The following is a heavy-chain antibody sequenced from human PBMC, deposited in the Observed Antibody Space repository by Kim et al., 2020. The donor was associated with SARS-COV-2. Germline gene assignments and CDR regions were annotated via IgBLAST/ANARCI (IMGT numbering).Heavy chain of an antibody. CDR3: ARLIAAAGTLWFDP. D-gene: IGHD6-13*01. J-gene: IGHJ5*02. Sequence: VDSVRGRFTISRDNDKNSLYLQMNSLRAEDTAVYYCARLIAAAGTLWFDPWGQGTLVTVSS. V-gene: IGHV3-7*01.